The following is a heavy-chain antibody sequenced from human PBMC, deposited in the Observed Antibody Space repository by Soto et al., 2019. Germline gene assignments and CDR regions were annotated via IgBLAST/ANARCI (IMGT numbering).Heavy chain of an antibody. CDR3: AREGGILTGGAFDI. Sequence: PGGSLRLSCAASGFTFSSYSMNWVRQAPGKGLEWVSSISSSSSYIYYADSVKGRFTISRDNAKNSLYLQMNSLRAEDTAVYYCAREGGILTGGAFDIWGQGTMVTVSS. CDR1: GFTFSSYS. J-gene: IGHJ3*02. CDR2: ISSSSSYI. V-gene: IGHV3-21*01. D-gene: IGHD3-9*01.